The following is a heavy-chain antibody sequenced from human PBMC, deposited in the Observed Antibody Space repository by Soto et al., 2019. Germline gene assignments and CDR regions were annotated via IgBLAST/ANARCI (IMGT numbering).Heavy chain of an antibody. Sequence: VSGGSISSYYWIWIRQPPGRGLEWIGYIYYSGSTNYNPSLKSRVTISVDTSKNQFSLKLSSVTAADTAVYYCAKGSGYEFWTTGYYGMDVWGQGTTVTVSS. J-gene: IGHJ6*02. CDR1: GGSISSYY. CDR3: AKGSGYEFWTTGYYGMDV. CDR2: IYYSGST. D-gene: IGHD5-12*01. V-gene: IGHV4-59*01.